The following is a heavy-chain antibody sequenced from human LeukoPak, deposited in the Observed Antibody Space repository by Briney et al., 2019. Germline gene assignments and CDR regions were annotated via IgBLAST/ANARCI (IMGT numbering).Heavy chain of an antibody. CDR1: GFTFSSYS. CDR3: ARDQILGYCSGGSCYRYGMDV. Sequence: GGSLRLSCAASGFTFSSYSMNWVRQAPGKGLEWVSSISSSSSYIYYADSVKGRFTISRDNAKNSLYLQMNSLRAEDTAVYYCARDQILGYCSGGSCYRYGMDVWGQGTTVTVFS. CDR2: ISSSSSYI. V-gene: IGHV3-21*01. J-gene: IGHJ6*02. D-gene: IGHD2-15*01.